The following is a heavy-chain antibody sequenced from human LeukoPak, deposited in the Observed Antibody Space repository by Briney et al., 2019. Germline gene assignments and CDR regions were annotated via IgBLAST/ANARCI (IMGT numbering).Heavy chain of an antibody. D-gene: IGHD6-6*01. J-gene: IGHJ4*02. CDR1: GFTFIGYA. CDR3: AKSGIAARFFDY. Sequence: GSLRLSCAASGFTFIGYAMSWVRQAPGKELEWVSDISGSAGSTYYADSVKGRFTISRDNSKNTLYLQMNSLRAEDTAVYYCAKSGIAARFFDYWGQGTLVTVSS. CDR2: ISGSAGST. V-gene: IGHV3-23*01.